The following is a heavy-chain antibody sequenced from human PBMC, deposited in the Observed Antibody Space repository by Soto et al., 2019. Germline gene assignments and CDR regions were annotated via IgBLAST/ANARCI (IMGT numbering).Heavy chain of an antibody. CDR1: GFTFSHYA. CDR3: ARDLGLNI. D-gene: IGHD6-19*01. Sequence: EVQLLESGGGLVQPGGSLRLSCTASGFTFSHYAMSWVRQAPGKGLEWVSAISGSGGSTYYANSVKGRFTISRDNPNNTLYLQMNSLRAEDTAVYYCARDLGLNIWGQGTMVTVSS. CDR2: ISGSGGST. J-gene: IGHJ3*02. V-gene: IGHV3-23*01.